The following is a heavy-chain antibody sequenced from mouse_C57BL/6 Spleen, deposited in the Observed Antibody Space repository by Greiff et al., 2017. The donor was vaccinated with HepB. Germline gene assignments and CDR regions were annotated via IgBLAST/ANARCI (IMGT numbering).Heavy chain of an antibody. Sequence: VHVKQSGAELVKPGASVKLSCTASGFNIKDYYMHWVKQRTEQGLEWIGRIDPEDGETKYAPKFQGKATITADTSSNTAYLQLSSLTSEDTAVYYCARGYYGSSYEFAYWGQGTLVTVSA. J-gene: IGHJ3*01. CDR2: IDPEDGET. V-gene: IGHV14-2*01. D-gene: IGHD1-1*01. CDR1: GFNIKDYY. CDR3: ARGYYGSSYEFAY.